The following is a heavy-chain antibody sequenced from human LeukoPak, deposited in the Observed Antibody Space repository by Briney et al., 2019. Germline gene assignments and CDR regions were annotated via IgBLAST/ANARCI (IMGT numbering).Heavy chain of an antibody. V-gene: IGHV3-33*03. CDR3: AKDRRNDFDY. CDR2: MWGDGTNV. D-gene: IGHD1-14*01. Sequence: GGSLRLSCTASGFNFGIYGMHWVRQAPGKGLEWVAVMWGDGTNVYYVESVKGRFTISRDNGKRTLYLQMSSLRGEDTALYYCAKDRRNDFDYWGQGTLVTVSS. CDR1: GFNFGIYG. J-gene: IGHJ4*02.